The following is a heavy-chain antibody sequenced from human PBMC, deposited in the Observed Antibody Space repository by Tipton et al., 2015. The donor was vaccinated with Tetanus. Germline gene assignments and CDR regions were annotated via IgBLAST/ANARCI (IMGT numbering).Heavy chain of an antibody. CDR1: GFSFRDFG. CDR2: ISYSSTSI. V-gene: IGHV3-48*02. CDR3: ARRGEARANWFDS. J-gene: IGHJ5*01. Sequence: SLRLSCEGSGFSFRDFGMNWVRQAPGKGPEWISYISYSSTSIHYADTVKGRFAVSRDNAKNSLFLQMNTLTDDDTAVYYCARRGEARANWFDSWGQGTLVTVSS.